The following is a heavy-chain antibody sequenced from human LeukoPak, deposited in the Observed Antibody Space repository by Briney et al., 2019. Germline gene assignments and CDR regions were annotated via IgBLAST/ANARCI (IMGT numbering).Heavy chain of an antibody. CDR2: IYSGGIT. CDR3: ARGVVVYSPFDY. Sequence: GGSLRLSCAASGFTFSIYSMNWVRQAPGKGLEWVSVIYSGGITYYADSVKGRFTISRDNSKNTLYLQMNSLRAEDTAVYYCARGVVVYSPFDYWGQGNLVTVSS. J-gene: IGHJ4*02. V-gene: IGHV3-66*02. D-gene: IGHD3-22*01. CDR1: GFTFSIYS.